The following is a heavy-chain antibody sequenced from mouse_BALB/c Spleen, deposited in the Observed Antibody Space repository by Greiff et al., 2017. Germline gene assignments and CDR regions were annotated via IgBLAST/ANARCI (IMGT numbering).Heavy chain of an antibody. J-gene: IGHJ2*01. Sequence: QVQLQQSGPELVKPGASVKMSCKASGYTFTSYYIHWVKQRPGQGLEWIGWIYPGNVNTKYNEKFKGKATLTADKSSSTAYMQLSSLTSEDSAVYFCARSGSQGFFDYWGQGTTLTVSS. CDR2: IYPGNVNT. CDR3: ARSGSQGFFDY. CDR1: GYTFTSYY. V-gene: IGHV1S56*01. D-gene: IGHD3-1*01.